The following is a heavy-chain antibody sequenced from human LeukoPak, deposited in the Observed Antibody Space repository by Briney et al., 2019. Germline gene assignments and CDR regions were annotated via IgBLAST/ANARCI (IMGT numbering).Heavy chain of an antibody. CDR3: ARHLSSNWYYY. CDR1: GGSISSSAYY. D-gene: IGHD6-13*01. V-gene: IGHV4-39*01. J-gene: IGHJ4*02. CDR2: ISYSGSI. Sequence: SETLSLTCTVSGGSISSSAYYWGWIRQPPGKGLEWIGSISYSGSISYNPSLKSRFTISVDTSKNQFSLRLNSVTAADTAVYYCARHLSSNWYYYWGQGTLVTVSS.